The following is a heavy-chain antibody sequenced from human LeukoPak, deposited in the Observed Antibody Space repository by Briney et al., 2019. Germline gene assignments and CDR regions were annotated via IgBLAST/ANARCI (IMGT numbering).Heavy chain of an antibody. D-gene: IGHD2-21*02. CDR1: GFTFNSCS. J-gene: IGHJ2*01. CDR3: VRDQVEVTADWHFDL. V-gene: IGHV3-21*01. Sequence: GSLRLSCAASGFTFNSCSMNWVRQAPGKGLEWVSSISSSSTYIYYADSMKGRFTISRDNAKNSLYLQINSLRADDTAVYYCVRDQVEVTADWHFDLWGRGTLVTVSS. CDR2: ISSSSTYI.